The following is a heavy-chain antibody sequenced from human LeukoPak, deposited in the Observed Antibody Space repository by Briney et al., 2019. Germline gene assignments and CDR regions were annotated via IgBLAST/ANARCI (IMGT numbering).Heavy chain of an antibody. J-gene: IGHJ3*02. D-gene: IGHD3-22*01. CDR2: IYYSGST. CDR1: GGSISSSSYY. V-gene: IGHV4-39*07. Sequence: SETLSLTCTVSGGSISSSSYYWGWIRQPPGKGLEWIVSIYYSGSTYYNPSLKSRVTISVGTSKNQFSLKLSSVTAADTAVYYCARRPQRSGYDAFDIWGQGTMVTVSS. CDR3: ARRPQRSGYDAFDI.